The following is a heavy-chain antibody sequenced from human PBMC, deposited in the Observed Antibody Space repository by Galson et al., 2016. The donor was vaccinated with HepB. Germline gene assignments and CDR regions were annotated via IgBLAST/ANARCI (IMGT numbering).Heavy chain of an antibody. CDR2: IRSKANSYAT. V-gene: IGHV3-73*01. D-gene: IGHD2-15*01. CDR3: TRGLVVVAATQDYSYYYGMDV. J-gene: IGHJ6*02. CDR1: GFTFSGSA. Sequence: SLRLSCAASGFTFSGSAMHWVRQASGKGLKWVGHIRSKANSYATTYAASMKGRFTISRDDSKNTAYLQMNSLKTEGTAVYYCTRGLVVVAATQDYSYYYGMDVWGQGTTVTVSS.